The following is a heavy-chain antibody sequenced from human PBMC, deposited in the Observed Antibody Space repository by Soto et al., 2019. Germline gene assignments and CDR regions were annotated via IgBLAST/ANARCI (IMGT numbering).Heavy chain of an antibody. Sequence: PSETLSLTCAVYGGSFSGYYWSWIRQPPVKGLEWIGEINHSGSTNYNPSLKSRVTIAVDTSKNQFSLKLSSVTAADTAVYYCARGGSSWSYYYYGMDVWGQGTTVTVSS. CDR1: GGSFSGYY. V-gene: IGHV4-34*01. D-gene: IGHD6-13*01. CDR2: INHSGST. J-gene: IGHJ6*02. CDR3: ARGGSSWSYYYYGMDV.